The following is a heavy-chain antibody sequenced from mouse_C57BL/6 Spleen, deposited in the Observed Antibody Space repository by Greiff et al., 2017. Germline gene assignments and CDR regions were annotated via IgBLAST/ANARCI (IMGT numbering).Heavy chain of an antibody. CDR3: ARGAAQATYYAMDY. CDR1: GFSINSYCY. J-gene: IGHJ4*01. D-gene: IGHD3-2*02. V-gene: IGHV3-3*01. Sequence: EVQRVESGPSLVRPSQTLSLTCTVTGFSINSYCYWIWIRQFPGNKLEYIEYTFYSGITYYNPSLESRTYITRDTSTIQVSLKLSSVTTEDTGTYYCARGAAQATYYAMDYWGQGTSVTVSS. CDR2: TFYSGIT.